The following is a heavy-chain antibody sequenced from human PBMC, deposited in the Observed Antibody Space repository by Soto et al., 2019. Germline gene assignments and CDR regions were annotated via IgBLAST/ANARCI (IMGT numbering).Heavy chain of an antibody. CDR1: GFTFSNYG. D-gene: IGHD3-9*01. V-gene: IGHV3-33*01. Sequence: GGALRLSCAASGFTFSNYGMRWVRQAPGKGLEWVGGIWSEGSNKYYADSVKGRVTISIYKANNTLYLQMNSLRAEDTAVYYCATDREYYDILTGYGPYPYYGMDVWGKGPTATSPQ. J-gene: IGHJ6*04. CDR2: IWSEGSNK. CDR3: ATDREYYDILTGYGPYPYYGMDV.